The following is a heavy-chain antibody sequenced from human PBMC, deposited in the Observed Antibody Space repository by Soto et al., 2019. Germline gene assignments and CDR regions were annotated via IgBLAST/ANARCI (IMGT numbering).Heavy chain of an antibody. CDR3: AKDRGGSWTFDY. D-gene: IGHD6-13*01. CDR2: IAYDGSNR. Sequence: QVQLVESGGGVVQPGRSLSLSCAASGFTFTTHGMHWVRQSPGKGLEWVASIAYDGSNRNYGDPVKGRFIVSRHNPKKTLSLQMNSLRDEDTAVYFCAKDRGGSWTFDYWGQGILVIVSS. V-gene: IGHV3-30*18. CDR1: GFTFTTHG. J-gene: IGHJ4*02.